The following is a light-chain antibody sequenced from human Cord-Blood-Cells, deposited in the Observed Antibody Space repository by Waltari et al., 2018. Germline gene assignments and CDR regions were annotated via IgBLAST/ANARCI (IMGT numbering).Light chain of an antibody. J-gene: IGLJ1*01. CDR2: EVS. CDR3: CSYAGSSTYV. Sequence: QSPLPHLAPLPGPPVHSTPIPCLGPRSVVGSYNLVSWYQQHPAKAPKLMIYEVSKRPSGVSNRFSGSKSGNTASLTISGLQAEDEADYYCCSYAGSSTYVFGTGTKVTVL. CDR1: RSVVGSYNL. V-gene: IGLV2-23*02.